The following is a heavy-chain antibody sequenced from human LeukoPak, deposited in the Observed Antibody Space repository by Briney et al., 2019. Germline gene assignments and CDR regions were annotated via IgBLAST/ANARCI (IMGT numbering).Heavy chain of an antibody. CDR3: ARAIAVAGLDY. Sequence: GGSLRLSCAASGFTFSSYAMNWVRQAPGKGLEWVSSISSSSSYIYYADSVKGRFTISRDNAKNPLYLQMNGLRAEDTAVYYCARAIAVAGLDYWGQGTLVTVSS. CDR2: ISSSSSYI. D-gene: IGHD6-19*01. V-gene: IGHV3-21*01. CDR1: GFTFSSYA. J-gene: IGHJ4*02.